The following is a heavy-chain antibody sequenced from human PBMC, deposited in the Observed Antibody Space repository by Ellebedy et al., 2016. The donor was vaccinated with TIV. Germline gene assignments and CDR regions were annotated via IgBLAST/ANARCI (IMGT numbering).Heavy chain of an antibody. CDR1: GGSVNSLSYY. V-gene: IGHV4-39*01. J-gene: IGHJ6*02. Sequence: MPSETLSLTCTVSGGSVNSLSYYRGWIRQPPGKGLEWIGNIHDSGSTKYSPSLKSRVNISIDTSNNQFSLKLTSLTAADTAVYYCARLTSVTPYYGVDVWGQGTTVTVSS. CDR3: ARLTSVTPYYGVDV. CDR2: IHDSGST. D-gene: IGHD2-21*02.